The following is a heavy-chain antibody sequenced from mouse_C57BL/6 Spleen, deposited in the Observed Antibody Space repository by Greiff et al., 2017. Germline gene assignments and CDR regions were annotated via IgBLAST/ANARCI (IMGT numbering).Heavy chain of an antibody. CDR1: GYTFTDYE. Sequence: QVQLKESGAELVRPGASVTLSCKASGYTFTDYEMHWVKQTPVHGLEWIGAIDPETGGTAYNQKFKGKAILTADKSSSTAYMELRSLTSEDSAVYYCTRRDYPYYFDYWGQGTTLTVSS. CDR3: TRRDYPYYFDY. J-gene: IGHJ2*01. D-gene: IGHD5-5*01. CDR2: IDPETGGT. V-gene: IGHV1-15*01.